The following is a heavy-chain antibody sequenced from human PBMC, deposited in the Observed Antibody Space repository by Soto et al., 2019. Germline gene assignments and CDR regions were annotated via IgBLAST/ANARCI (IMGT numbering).Heavy chain of an antibody. V-gene: IGHV5-51*01. D-gene: IGHD4-17*01. CDR1: GYSFSSHW. Sequence: GESLKISCKGSGYSFSSHWIGWVRQMPGKGLDWMGIIYPGDSDTRYSPSFLGQVTISAEKSINTAYLQWSSLKASDTAMYYCARQGNGAEGFDFWGQGALVTVSS. J-gene: IGHJ4*02. CDR2: IYPGDSDT. CDR3: ARQGNGAEGFDF.